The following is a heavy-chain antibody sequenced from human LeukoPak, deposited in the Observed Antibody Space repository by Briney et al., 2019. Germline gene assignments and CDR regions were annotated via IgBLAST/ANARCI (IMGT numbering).Heavy chain of an antibody. CDR3: ARRPSWPSTSAFDI. V-gene: IGHV4-39*01. CDR1: GGSVSSISYF. CDR2: IYYSGSA. Sequence: SETLSLTCGVSGGSVSSISYFWGWIRQPPGKGLQWIGSIYYSGSAYYNPSLQSRVAISVDTSRNQFSLKLTSVTTADTAVYYCARRPSWPSTSAFDIWGRGTMVTVSP. D-gene: IGHD2-2*01. J-gene: IGHJ3*02.